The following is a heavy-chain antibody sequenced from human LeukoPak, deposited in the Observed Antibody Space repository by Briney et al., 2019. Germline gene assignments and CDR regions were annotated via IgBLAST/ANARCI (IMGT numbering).Heavy chain of an antibody. D-gene: IGHD4-17*01. CDR3: ARERSTVTEFDY. J-gene: IGHJ4*02. CDR2: VYYSGST. Sequence: SETLSLTCTVSGGSISTYYWNWIRQPPGKGLEWIGYVYYSGSTKYSSSLKSRVTISVDTSKNEFSLKLSSVTAADTALYYCARERSTVTEFDYWSQGTLVTVSS. V-gene: IGHV4-59*12. CDR1: GGSISTYY.